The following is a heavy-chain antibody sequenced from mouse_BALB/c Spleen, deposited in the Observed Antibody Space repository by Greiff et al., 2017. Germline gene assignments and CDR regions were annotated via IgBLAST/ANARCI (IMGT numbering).Heavy chain of an antibody. J-gene: IGHJ2*01. Sequence: VQLKQSGAELVKPGASVKLSCTASGFNIKDTYMHWVKQRPEQGLEWIGRIDPANGNTKYDPKFQGKATITADTSSNTAYLQLSSLTSEDTAVYYCALYGSSFNFDYWGQGTTLTVSS. CDR2: IDPANGNT. CDR3: ALYGSSFNFDY. CDR1: GFNIKDTY. D-gene: IGHD1-1*01. V-gene: IGHV14-3*02.